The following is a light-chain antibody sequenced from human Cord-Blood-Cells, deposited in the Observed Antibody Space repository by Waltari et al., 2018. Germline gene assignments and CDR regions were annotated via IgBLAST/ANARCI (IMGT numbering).Light chain of an antibody. CDR1: SSDVGGYNY. Sequence: QSALTQPASVSGSPGQSIPISCTGTSSDVGGYNYVSWYQQHPGKAPKLMIYEVSNRPSGVSNRFSGSKSGNTASLTISGLQAEDEADYYCSSYTSSSTVVVGGGTKLTVL. V-gene: IGLV2-14*01. CDR2: EVS. CDR3: SSYTSSSTVV. J-gene: IGLJ2*01.